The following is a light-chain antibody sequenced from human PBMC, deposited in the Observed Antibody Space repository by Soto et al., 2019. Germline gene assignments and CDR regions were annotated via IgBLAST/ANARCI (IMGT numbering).Light chain of an antibody. Sequence: DIQMTQSPSTLSASVVDRVTVTCRASQSINGWLAWYQQKPGKAPKLLIYAASSLQSGVPSRFSGSGSGKDFTLTISSLQPEDFATYYCKQSYSTPTFGQGTKVDIK. CDR2: AAS. CDR1: QSINGW. J-gene: IGKJ1*01. V-gene: IGKV1-39*01. CDR3: KQSYSTPT.